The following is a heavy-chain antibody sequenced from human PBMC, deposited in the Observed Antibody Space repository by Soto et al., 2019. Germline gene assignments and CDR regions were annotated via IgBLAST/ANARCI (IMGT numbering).Heavy chain of an antibody. D-gene: IGHD1-26*01. J-gene: IGHJ3*02. V-gene: IGHV3-15*07. Sequence: EVQLVESGGGLVKPGGSLRLSCTASGFTFNNAWMNWVRQAPGKGLEWVGRIKSKTDGGTTDYAAPVKGRFTISRDDSKNMLYLQMNSLKTEDTAMYYCATSTGIESVGAFDIWGHGTMVTVSS. CDR2: IKSKTDGGTT. CDR1: GFTFNNAW. CDR3: ATSTGIESVGAFDI.